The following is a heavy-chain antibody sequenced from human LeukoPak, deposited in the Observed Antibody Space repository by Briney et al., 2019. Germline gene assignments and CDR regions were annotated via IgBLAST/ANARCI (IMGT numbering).Heavy chain of an antibody. Sequence: GGSLRLSCAASGFTFSRYSMNWVRQAPGKGLEWVSSISSSSSYIYYADSVKGRFTISRDNAKNSLYLQMNSLRAEDTAVYYCAREEDYPGFWDIWGQGTMVTVSS. D-gene: IGHD3-16*01. CDR1: GFTFSRYS. J-gene: IGHJ3*02. CDR2: ISSSSSYI. CDR3: AREEDYPGFWDI. V-gene: IGHV3-21*01.